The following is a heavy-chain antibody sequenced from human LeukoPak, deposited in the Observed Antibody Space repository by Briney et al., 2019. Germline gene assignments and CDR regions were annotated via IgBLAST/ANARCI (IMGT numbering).Heavy chain of an antibody. CDR2: IIPILGMA. J-gene: IGHJ4*02. Sequence: SVEVSCKASGGTFSTHPISWVRQAPGQGLEWMGKIIPILGMASYAQRFQGRVTITAEDSTSTAYMGLSSLTSDDTAVYYCAREGFGDWEQLPFEHWGQGTLVSVSS. CDR1: GGTFSTHP. D-gene: IGHD1/OR15-1a*01. V-gene: IGHV1-69*04. CDR3: AREGFGDWEQLPFEH.